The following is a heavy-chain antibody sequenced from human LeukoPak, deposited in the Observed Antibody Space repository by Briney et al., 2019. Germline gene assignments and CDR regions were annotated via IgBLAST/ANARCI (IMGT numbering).Heavy chain of an antibody. Sequence: SVKVSCKASGGTFSSYAISWVRQAPGQGLEWMGRIIPIFGTANYAQKFQGRVTITTDESTSTAYMELSSLRSEDTAVYYCARDEPRDIYYDSSGYYPSGAFDIWGQGTLVTVSS. V-gene: IGHV1-69*05. CDR1: GGTFSSYA. D-gene: IGHD3-22*01. CDR3: ARDEPRDIYYDSSGYYPSGAFDI. CDR2: IIPIFGTA. J-gene: IGHJ3*02.